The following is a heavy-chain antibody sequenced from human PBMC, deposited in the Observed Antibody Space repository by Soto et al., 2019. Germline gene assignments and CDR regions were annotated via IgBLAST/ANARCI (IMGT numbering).Heavy chain of an antibody. CDR2: IYTSGST. V-gene: IGHV4-4*07. J-gene: IGHJ4*02. D-gene: IGHD2-15*01. CDR3: ARDETVLGFDY. Sequence: QVQLQESGPGLVKPSEALSLTCTVSGGSITNYYWAWIRQPAGKGLEWIGRIYTSGSTNYNPSLKSRVTMSVDTSKNQFSLKLSSVTAVDTAVYYCARDETVLGFDYWGQGTLVTVSS. CDR1: GGSITNYY.